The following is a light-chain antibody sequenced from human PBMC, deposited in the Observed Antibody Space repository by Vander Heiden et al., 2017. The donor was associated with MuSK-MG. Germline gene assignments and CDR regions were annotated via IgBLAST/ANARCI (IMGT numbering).Light chain of an antibody. V-gene: IGLV2-14*01. CDR2: DVS. J-gene: IGLJ2*01. CDR1: SIDVGGYNY. CDR3: SSYTSSSTLV. Sequence: QYALTQPASGSGSAGQPITISCTGTSIDVGGYNYGSWYQQHPGNAPHLMIYDVSNRPSGVSNRFSGSKSCNTASLTIPRLQAEDDADYYCSSYTSSSTLVFGGGTKLTVL.